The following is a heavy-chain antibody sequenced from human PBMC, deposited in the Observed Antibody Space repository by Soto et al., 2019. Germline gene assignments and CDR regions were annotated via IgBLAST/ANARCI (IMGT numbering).Heavy chain of an antibody. CDR2: ISYDGSNK. V-gene: IGHV3-30*18. Sequence: QVQLVESGGGVGQPGRSLRLSCAASGFTFISYGMHWVRQAPGKGLEWVAVISYDGSNKYYADSVKDRFTFSRDNSKNTLYLQMNSLRAEDTAVYYCAKGERFRVAGPFDYWGQGTLVTVSS. J-gene: IGHJ4*02. CDR1: GFTFISYG. CDR3: AKGERFRVAGPFDY. D-gene: IGHD6-19*01.